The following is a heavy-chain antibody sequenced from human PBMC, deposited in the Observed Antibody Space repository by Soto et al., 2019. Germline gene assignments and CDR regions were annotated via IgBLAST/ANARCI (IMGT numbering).Heavy chain of an antibody. J-gene: IGHJ4*02. D-gene: IGHD3-10*01. Sequence: QVQLQESGPGLVKSSETLSLTCTVSGGSISGYYWSWIRQPPGKGLEWIGYIYYSGTTSYNPSLYSRFTMSVDTSKNQFSLKVNSVTAADTPVYYCARESYHGSGATVVAYWGKGTLVTVSS. CDR2: IYYSGTT. CDR1: GGSISGYY. CDR3: ARESYHGSGATVVAY. V-gene: IGHV4-59*01.